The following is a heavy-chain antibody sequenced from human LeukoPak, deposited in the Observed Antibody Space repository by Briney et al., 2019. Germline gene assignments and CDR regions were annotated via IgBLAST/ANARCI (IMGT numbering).Heavy chain of an antibody. J-gene: IGHJ6*02. CDR1: GGSISSGGYY. V-gene: IGHV4-31*03. D-gene: IGHD3-3*01. CDR2: IYYSGST. Sequence: SQTLSLTCTVSGGSISSGGYYWSWIRQHPGKGLEWIGYIYYSGSTYYNPSLKSRVTISVDTSKNQFSLKLSSATAADTAVYYCARVVRKGITIFGVVSTNGMDVWGQGTTVTVSS. CDR3: ARVVRKGITIFGVVSTNGMDV.